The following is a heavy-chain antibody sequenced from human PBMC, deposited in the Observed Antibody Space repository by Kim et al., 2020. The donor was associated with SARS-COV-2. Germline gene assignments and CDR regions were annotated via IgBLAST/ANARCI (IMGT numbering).Heavy chain of an antibody. CDR1: GFTITNNY. CDR3: ARHRGRAAAGNSPDFDH. Sequence: GGSLRLSCAASGFTITNNYMSWVRQAPGKGLEWVSVIYSGGSTYYADSVKGRFTISRHNSKNTLYVQMNSLRAEDTAVYYCARHRGRAAAGNSPDFDHWGQGTLVTVSS. J-gene: IGHJ4*02. V-gene: IGHV3-53*04. D-gene: IGHD6-13*01. CDR2: IYSGGST.